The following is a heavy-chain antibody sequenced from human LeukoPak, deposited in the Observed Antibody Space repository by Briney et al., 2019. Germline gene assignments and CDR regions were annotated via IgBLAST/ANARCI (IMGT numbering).Heavy chain of an antibody. J-gene: IGHJ4*02. V-gene: IGHV3-30*18. Sequence: GGSLRLSCVGSGFTFSDYAIHWVGQAPGKGLEWVAVSAHDEVGKQFADSVKGRFTLSRDNSRDSVHLQMNRLRDEDTAVYYCAKDRGYGEHEPFESWGQGSLVTVSS. D-gene: IGHD4/OR15-4a*01. CDR2: SAHDEVGK. CDR3: AKDRGYGEHEPFES. CDR1: GFTFSDYA.